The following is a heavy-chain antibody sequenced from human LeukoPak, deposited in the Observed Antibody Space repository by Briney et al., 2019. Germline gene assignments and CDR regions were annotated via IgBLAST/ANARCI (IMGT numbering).Heavy chain of an antibody. V-gene: IGHV3-30*04. D-gene: IGHD6-19*01. CDR3: ARMHSGGWNGMDA. Sequence: TGGSLRLSCAASGFIFSTYTMHWVRQAPGKGLEWVALISYDGDNIFYADSVKGRFTISRDNSKNTMDLQMSSLRPEDTAVYSCARMHSGGWNGMDAWGKGATVTVSS. CDR1: GFIFSTYT. CDR2: ISYDGDNI. J-gene: IGHJ6*04.